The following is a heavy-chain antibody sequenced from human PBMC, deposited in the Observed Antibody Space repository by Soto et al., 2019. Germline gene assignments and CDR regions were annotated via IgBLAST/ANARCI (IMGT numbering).Heavy chain of an antibody. Sequence: QITLKESGPTLVKPTQTLTLTCTFSGFSLSTSGVAVGWIRQPPGKALEWLALIYWDDDKRYSPSLKSRLTITKDTPKHQVVLTMTNMDPVDTATYYCAHRRGYYGSGSYSGMFWFDPWGQGTLVTVSS. CDR2: IYWDDDK. D-gene: IGHD3-10*01. V-gene: IGHV2-5*02. CDR3: AHRRGYYGSGSYSGMFWFDP. CDR1: GFSLSTSGVA. J-gene: IGHJ5*02.